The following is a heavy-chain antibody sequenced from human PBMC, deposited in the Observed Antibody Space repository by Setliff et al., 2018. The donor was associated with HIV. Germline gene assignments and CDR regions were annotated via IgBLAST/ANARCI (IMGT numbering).Heavy chain of an antibody. CDR2: ISYDGTSK. Sequence: GGSLRLSCEASESTFYAMHWVRQAPGKGLEWLAVISYDGTSKYYADSVKGRFTISRDNSKNTVYLQMNSLRVEDTAVYYCARELYREWDYWGQGTLVTSPQ. J-gene: IGHJ4*02. CDR1: ESTFYA. V-gene: IGHV3-30*14. CDR3: ARELYREWDY. D-gene: IGHD3-16*02.